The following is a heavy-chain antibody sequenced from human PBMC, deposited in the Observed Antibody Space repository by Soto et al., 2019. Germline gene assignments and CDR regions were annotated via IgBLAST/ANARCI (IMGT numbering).Heavy chain of an antibody. J-gene: IGHJ5*02. Sequence: QVQLQESGPGLVKPSGTLSLTCAVSGGSISSSNWWSWVRQPPGKGLEWIGEIYHSGSTNYNPSLKSRVTISVDKSKNQFSLKPSSVTAADTAVYYCARDISNYYDSSGYYRYNWFDPWGQGTLVTVSS. CDR2: IYHSGST. V-gene: IGHV4-4*02. D-gene: IGHD3-22*01. CDR3: ARDISNYYDSSGYYRYNWFDP. CDR1: GGSISSSNW.